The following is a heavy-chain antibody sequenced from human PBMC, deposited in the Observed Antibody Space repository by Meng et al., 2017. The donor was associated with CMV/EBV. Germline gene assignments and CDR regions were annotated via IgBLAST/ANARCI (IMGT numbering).Heavy chain of an antibody. D-gene: IGHD3-22*01. CDR3: TTDSLWGYYYDSSGYYRVDY. CDR2: IKSKTDGGTT. Sequence: WMRWVRQAPGKGLEWVGRIKSKTDGGTTDYAAPVKGRFTISRDDSKNTLYLQMNSLKTEDTAVYYCTTDSLWGYYYDSSGYYRVDYWGQGTLVTVSS. J-gene: IGHJ4*02. V-gene: IGHV3-15*01. CDR1: W.